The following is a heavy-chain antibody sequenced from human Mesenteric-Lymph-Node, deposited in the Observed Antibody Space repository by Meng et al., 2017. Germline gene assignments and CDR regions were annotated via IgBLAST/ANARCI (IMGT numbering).Heavy chain of an antibody. CDR2: INPSGGST. D-gene: IGHD3-10*01. CDR1: GYTFTSYY. J-gene: IGHJ5*02. V-gene: IGHV1-46*01. Sequence: ASVKVSCKASGYTFTSYYMHWVRQAPGQGLEWMGIINPSGGSTSYAQKFQGRVTMTTDTSTSTAYMELRSLRSDDTAVYYCARSREGYYGSGSYYHWFDPWGQGTLVTVSS. CDR3: ARSREGYYGSGSYYHWFDP.